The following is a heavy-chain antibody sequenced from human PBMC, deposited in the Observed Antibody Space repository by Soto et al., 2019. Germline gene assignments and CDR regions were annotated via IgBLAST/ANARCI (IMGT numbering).Heavy chain of an antibody. CDR2: IDSDGTST. CDR3: ARVGGYNWFNT. Sequence: EVQLVESGGGLVQPGGSLRLSCAGSGFTFSSYWMHWVRQVPGKGLLWVSRIDSDGTSTNYADSVKGRFTIARDNAKNTLYLQMNGLRAEDTCVYYCARVGGYNWFNTWGQGTLVNVSS. V-gene: IGHV3-74*01. CDR1: GFTFSSYW. J-gene: IGHJ5*02.